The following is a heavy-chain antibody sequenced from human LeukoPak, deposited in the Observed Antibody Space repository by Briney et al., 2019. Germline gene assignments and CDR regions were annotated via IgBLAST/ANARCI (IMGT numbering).Heavy chain of an antibody. D-gene: IGHD2-2*01. Sequence: SETLSLTCSVSGGSLNFHYWTWIRQPPGKGLEYIGDVYYDGGTAYAPSLKSRVTMSVDTTKNQVSLRLDSVTAADTAVCYCGRVVPTGRAFDNWGQGTLVTVSS. J-gene: IGHJ4*02. V-gene: IGHV4-59*11. CDR3: GRVVPTGRAFDN. CDR1: GGSLNFHY. CDR2: VYYDGGT.